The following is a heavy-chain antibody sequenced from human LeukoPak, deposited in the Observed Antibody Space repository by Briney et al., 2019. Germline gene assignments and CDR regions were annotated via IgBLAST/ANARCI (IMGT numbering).Heavy chain of an antibody. Sequence: GGSLRLSCAASGFTFDDYAMHWVRQAPGKGLEWVSGISWNSGSIGHVDSVKGRFTISRDNAKNSLYLQMNSLRAEDTALYYCAKGYCSGGRCYVFDHWGQGTLVTVSS. V-gene: IGHV3-9*01. J-gene: IGHJ4*02. CDR1: GFTFDDYA. CDR2: ISWNSGSI. D-gene: IGHD2-15*01. CDR3: AKGYCSGGRCYVFDH.